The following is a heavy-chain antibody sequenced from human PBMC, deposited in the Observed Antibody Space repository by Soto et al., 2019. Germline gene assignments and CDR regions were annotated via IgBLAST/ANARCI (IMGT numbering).Heavy chain of an antibody. Sequence: EVQLLESGGGLVRPGGSLRLSCAASGFTFSSYSMSWLRQAPGKGLEWVSGISWNSGSIGYSDSVKGRFTISRDNAKNSLYLQRNSLRAEDTALYYCAKGPGGLLYANWFDPWGQGTLVTVSS. D-gene: IGHD3-10*01. J-gene: IGHJ5*02. CDR3: AKGPGGLLYANWFDP. CDR2: ISWNSGSI. CDR1: GFTFSSYS. V-gene: IGHV3-9*01.